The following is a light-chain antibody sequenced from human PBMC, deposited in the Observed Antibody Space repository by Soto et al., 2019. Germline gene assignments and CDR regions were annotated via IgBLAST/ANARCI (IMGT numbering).Light chain of an antibody. V-gene: IGLV2-8*01. CDR2: EVS. CDR3: SSYAGSSNYV. CDR1: SSDVGGYNS. J-gene: IGLJ1*01. Sequence: QSALTQPPSASGSPGQSVTISCTGTSSDVGGYNSVSWYQHHPGKAPKLMIYEVSKRPSGVPDRFSGSKSANTASLTVSGLQAEDEADYYRSSYAGSSNYVFGTGAKLTVL.